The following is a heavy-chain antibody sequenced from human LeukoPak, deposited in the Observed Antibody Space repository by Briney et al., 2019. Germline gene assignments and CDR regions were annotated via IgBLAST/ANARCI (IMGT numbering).Heavy chain of an antibody. D-gene: IGHD5/OR15-5a*01. V-gene: IGHV4-28*05. CDR2: IYYSGSI. J-gene: IGHJ3*02. CDR1: GYSISSSNY. CDR3: ARKASTGPTKAAFDI. Sequence: SETLSLTCAVSGYSISSSNYWAWIRQPPGKGLEWIGHIYYSGSIYYNPSLKSRVTMSVDTSKNQFSLKLSSVTAVDTAVYYCARKASTGPTKAAFDIWGQGTMVTVSS.